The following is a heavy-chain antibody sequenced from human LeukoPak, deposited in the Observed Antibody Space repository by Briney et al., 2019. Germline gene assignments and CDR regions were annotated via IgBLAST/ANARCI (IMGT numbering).Heavy chain of an antibody. CDR3: ARLPVGGHAAFDI. CDR1: GGSIGSGDYY. V-gene: IGHV4-30-4*01. Sequence: SQTLSLTCTVSGGSIGSGDYYWSWIRQPPGKGLEWVGYIFYSGSTYYNPSLKSRITISVDTSKNQFSLKLTSVTAADTAVYHCARLPVGGHAAFDIWGQGTMVTVSS. J-gene: IGHJ3*02. CDR2: IFYSGST. D-gene: IGHD4-23*01.